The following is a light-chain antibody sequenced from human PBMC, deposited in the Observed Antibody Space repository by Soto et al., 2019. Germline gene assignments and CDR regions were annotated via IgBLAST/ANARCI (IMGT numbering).Light chain of an antibody. CDR2: GAS. CDR1: QSFSSSY. V-gene: IGKV3-20*01. CDR3: QQYGSSPYT. J-gene: IGKJ2*01. Sequence: EIVLTQSPGTLSLSPGERATLSCRASQSFSSSYLAWYQQKPGQAPKLLIYGASRRATGIPDRISGCGSGTDFTLTISRLEPEDFAVYYCQQYGSSPYTFGQGTKLEIK.